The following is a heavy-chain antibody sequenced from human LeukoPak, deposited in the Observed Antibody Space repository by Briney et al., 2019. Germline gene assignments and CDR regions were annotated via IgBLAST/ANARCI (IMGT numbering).Heavy chain of an antibody. D-gene: IGHD3-3*01. CDR2: ISAYNGNT. V-gene: IGHV1-18*01. CDR1: GYTFTSYG. CDR3: ARDGAVLRFLEWFPPEPHFDY. J-gene: IGHJ4*02. Sequence: ASVKVSCKASGYTFTSYGISWVRQAPGQGLEWMGWISAYNGNTNYAQKLQGRVTMTTDTSTSTAYMELRSLRSDDTAVYYCARDGAVLRFLEWFPPEPHFDYWGQGTLVTVSS.